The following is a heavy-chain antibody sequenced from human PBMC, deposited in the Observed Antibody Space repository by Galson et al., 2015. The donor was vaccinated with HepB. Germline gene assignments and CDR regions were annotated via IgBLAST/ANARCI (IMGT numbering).Heavy chain of an antibody. V-gene: IGHV3-30-3*01. D-gene: IGHD3-10*01. CDR1: GFTFSSYA. Sequence: SLRLSCAASGFTFSSYAMHWVRQAPGKGLEWVAVISYNGSNKYYADSVKGRFTISRDNSKNTLYLQMNSLRAEDTAVYYCARDRGNWFDPWGQGTLVTVSS. CDR3: ARDRGNWFDP. CDR2: ISYNGSNK. J-gene: IGHJ5*02.